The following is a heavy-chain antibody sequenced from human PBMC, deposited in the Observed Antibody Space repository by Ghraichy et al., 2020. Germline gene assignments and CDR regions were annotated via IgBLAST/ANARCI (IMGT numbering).Heavy chain of an antibody. CDR3: TRRPRTYFDS. V-gene: IGHV4-39*01. D-gene: IGHD6-6*01. CDR2: VYYRGNT. CDR1: GGSISSSAYY. J-gene: IGHJ4*02. Sequence: QTLSLTCTVSGGSISSSAYYWGWIRQPPGKGLEWIGSVYYRGNTYYNPSLKSRVTIAADTSKNQFSLKLSSVTAADTAVYFCTRRPRTYFDSWAQGTLVTVSS.